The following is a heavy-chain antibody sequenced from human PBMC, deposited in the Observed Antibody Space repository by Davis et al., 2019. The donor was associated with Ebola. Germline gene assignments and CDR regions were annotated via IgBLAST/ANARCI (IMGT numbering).Heavy chain of an antibody. J-gene: IGHJ6*02. D-gene: IGHD2-15*01. CDR1: GFTFGDYA. Sequence: PGGSLRLSCTASGFTFGDYAMSWVRQAPGKGLEWVGVIRGKAFGGTTEYAASVEGRFTISRDDSKSIAYLQMNSLKSEDTAVYYCTRDIAVAAAATSVYYYGMDVWGQGTTVTVSS. CDR2: IRGKAFGGTT. CDR3: TRDIAVAAAATSVYYYGMDV. V-gene: IGHV3-49*04.